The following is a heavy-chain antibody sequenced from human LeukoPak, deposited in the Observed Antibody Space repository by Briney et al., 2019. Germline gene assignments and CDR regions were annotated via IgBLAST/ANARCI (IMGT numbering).Heavy chain of an antibody. CDR1: GYTFTGYY. CDR2: INPNSGGT. CDR3: ARDSGGDSLRFLEWIPLYYHYYYMDV. D-gene: IGHD3-3*01. J-gene: IGHJ6*03. Sequence: ASVKVSCKASGYTFTGYYMHWVRQAPGQGLEWMGWINPNSGGTNFAQKFQGRVTMTRDTSISTAYMELSRLRSDDTAVYYCARDSGGDSLRFLEWIPLYYHYYYMDVWGKGTTVTVSS. V-gene: IGHV1-2*02.